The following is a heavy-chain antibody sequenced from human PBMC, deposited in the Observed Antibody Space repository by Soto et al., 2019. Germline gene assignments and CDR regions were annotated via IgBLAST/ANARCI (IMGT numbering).Heavy chain of an antibody. CDR2: ISGSGGST. Sequence: EVQLLESGGGLVQPGGSLRLSCAASGFTFSSYAMSWVRQAPGKGLEWVSAISGSGGSTYYADSVKGRFTISRDNSKNTLYLQMNSLRAEDTAVYYCARAYSSSWYPRTNWGQGTLVTVSS. CDR3: ARAYSSSWYPRTN. V-gene: IGHV3-23*01. J-gene: IGHJ4*02. CDR1: GFTFSSYA. D-gene: IGHD6-13*01.